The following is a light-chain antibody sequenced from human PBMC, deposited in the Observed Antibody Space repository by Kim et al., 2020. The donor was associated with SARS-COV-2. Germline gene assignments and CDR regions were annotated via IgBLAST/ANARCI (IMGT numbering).Light chain of an antibody. J-gene: IGKJ4*01. CDR3: QQYNNWPPLT. Sequence: EIVMTQPPAPLSVSPGEKATPSCRASQSVSSNLAGYQQKPGQAPRLLIYGESTRATGIPARFSGSGSGTEFTLTISSLQSEDFAVYYCQQYNNWPPLTFGGGTKVDIK. V-gene: IGKV3-15*01. CDR1: QSVSSN. CDR2: GES.